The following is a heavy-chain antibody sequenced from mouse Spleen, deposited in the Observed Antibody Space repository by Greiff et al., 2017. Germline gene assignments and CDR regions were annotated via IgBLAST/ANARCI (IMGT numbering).Heavy chain of an antibody. CDR2: INPGSGGT. CDR1: GYAFTNYL. J-gene: IGHJ1*03. D-gene: IGHD1-1*01. CDR3: ARSGDYYGSSYGYFDV. Sequence: QVQLKESGAELVRPGTSVKVSCKASGYAFTNYLIEWVKQRPGQGLEWIGVINPGSGGTNYNEKFKGKATLTADKSSSTAYMQLSSLTSEDSAVYFCARSGDYYGSSYGYFDVWGTGTTVTVSS. V-gene: IGHV1-54*01.